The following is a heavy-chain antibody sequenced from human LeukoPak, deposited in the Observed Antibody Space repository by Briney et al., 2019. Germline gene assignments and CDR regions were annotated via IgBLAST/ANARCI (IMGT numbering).Heavy chain of an antibody. CDR3: ARGPGSGSGDTAMVTSVY. CDR2: ISTSGNTI. J-gene: IGHJ4*02. V-gene: IGHV3-11*04. Sequence: PGGSLRLSCAASGFTFSDHHMSWIRQAPGKGLEWVSYISTSGNTINYADSVKGRFTISRDNAKKSLFLQMNSLRAEDTAVYYCARGPGSGSGDTAMVTSVYWGQGTLVTVSS. CDR1: GFTFSDHH. D-gene: IGHD5-18*01.